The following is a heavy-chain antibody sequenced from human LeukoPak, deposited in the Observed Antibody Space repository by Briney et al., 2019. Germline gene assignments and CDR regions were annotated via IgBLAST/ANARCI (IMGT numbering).Heavy chain of an antibody. Sequence: ASVKVSCKASGYTFTGYYMHWVRQAPGQGLEWMGWINPNSGGTNYAQKFQGWVTMTRDTSISTAYMELSRLRSDDTAVYYCATHNWNVENDAFDIWGQGTMVTVSS. CDR3: ATHNWNVENDAFDI. CDR2: INPNSGGT. D-gene: IGHD1-20*01. J-gene: IGHJ3*02. V-gene: IGHV1-2*04. CDR1: GYTFTGYY.